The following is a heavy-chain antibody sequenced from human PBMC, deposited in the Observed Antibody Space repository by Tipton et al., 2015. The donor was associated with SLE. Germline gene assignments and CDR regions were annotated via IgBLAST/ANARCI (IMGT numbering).Heavy chain of an antibody. CDR3: ARGSTWYDSSGTNAFDI. Sequence: GSLRLSCAASGFTFSSYAMSWVRQAPGKGLEWVSSISSSSSYIYYADSVKGRFTISRDNAKNSLYLQMNSLRAEDTAVYYCARGSTWYDSSGTNAFDIWGQGTMVTVSS. CDR1: GFTFSSYA. D-gene: IGHD3-22*01. CDR2: ISSSSSYI. V-gene: IGHV3-21*01. J-gene: IGHJ3*02.